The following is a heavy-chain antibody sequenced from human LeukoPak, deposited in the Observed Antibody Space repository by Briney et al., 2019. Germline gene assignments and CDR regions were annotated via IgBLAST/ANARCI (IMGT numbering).Heavy chain of an antibody. Sequence: SETLSLTCSVFDGSISNYYWSWIRQPPGKGLEWIGYIYYSGSTNYNPSLKSRVTISVDTSKNQFSLRLSSVTAADTAVYYSARLASGSYGPLTPFDYWGQGTLVTVSS. CDR1: DGSISNYY. CDR3: ARLASGSYGPLTPFDY. D-gene: IGHD1-26*01. V-gene: IGHV4-59*08. CDR2: IYYSGST. J-gene: IGHJ4*02.